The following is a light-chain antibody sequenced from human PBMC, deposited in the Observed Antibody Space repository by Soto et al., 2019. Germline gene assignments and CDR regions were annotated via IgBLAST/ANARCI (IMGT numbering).Light chain of an antibody. CDR1: QGISNY. Sequence: DIQLTQSPSFLSASVGDRVTITCRASQGISNYLAWYQQKPGKAPQLLIYAASTLQSGVTSRFSGGASWTEFTLTVSSLQPEDCATYCCEQLNSSPFTFGPGTKVYIK. CDR2: AAS. V-gene: IGKV1-9*01. CDR3: EQLNSSPFT. J-gene: IGKJ3*01.